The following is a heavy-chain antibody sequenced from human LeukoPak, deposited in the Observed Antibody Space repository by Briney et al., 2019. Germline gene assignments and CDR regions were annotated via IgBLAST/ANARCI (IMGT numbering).Heavy chain of an antibody. CDR2: ISGTGGST. D-gene: IGHD3-22*01. Sequence: GGSLRLSCAASGFTFSSYAMSWVRQAPGKGLEWVSAISGTGGSTYYADSVKGRFTISRDNSRNTLYLQMNSLRAEDTAVYYCARREYYYDSSGYYGGVNYFDYWGQGTLVTVSS. CDR1: GFTFSSYA. V-gene: IGHV3-23*01. J-gene: IGHJ4*02. CDR3: ARREYYYDSSGYYGGVNYFDY.